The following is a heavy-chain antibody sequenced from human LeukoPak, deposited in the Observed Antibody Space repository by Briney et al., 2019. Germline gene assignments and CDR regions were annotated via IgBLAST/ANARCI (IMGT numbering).Heavy chain of an antibody. J-gene: IGHJ4*02. Sequence: AGGSLRLSCAASGFTFSSYGMSWVRQAPGKGLEWVSAISGSGSTIYYADSVNGRFTISRDNAKNSLYLQMNSLRAEDTAVYYCARELSVGAIFDYWGQGTLVTVSS. CDR1: GFTFSSYG. D-gene: IGHD1-26*01. V-gene: IGHV3-48*04. CDR2: ISGSGSTI. CDR3: ARELSVGAIFDY.